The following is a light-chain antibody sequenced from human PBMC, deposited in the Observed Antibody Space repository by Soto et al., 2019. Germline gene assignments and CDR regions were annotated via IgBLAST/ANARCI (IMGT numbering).Light chain of an antibody. Sequence: QSVLTQSPSASASLGASVKLTCILSSGHSSYAIAWHQQQPEKGPRYLMKLNSDGSHSKGDGIPDRFSGSSSGAERYLTISSLQSEDEADYYCQTWGTGLQLFGGGTKLTVL. CDR1: SGHSSYA. CDR2: LNSDGSH. V-gene: IGLV4-69*01. J-gene: IGLJ2*01. CDR3: QTWGTGLQL.